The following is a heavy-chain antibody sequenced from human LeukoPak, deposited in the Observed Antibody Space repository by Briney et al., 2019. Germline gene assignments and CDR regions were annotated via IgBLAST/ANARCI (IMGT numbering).Heavy chain of an antibody. CDR1: GGTFSSYA. V-gene: IGHV1-69*01. D-gene: IGHD3-3*01. CDR2: IIPIFGTA. J-gene: IGHJ6*03. CDR3: ARDRDFWSGYYRGEYYYYMDV. Sequence: GSSVKVSCKASGGTFSSYAISWVRQAPGQRLEGMGGIIPIFGTANYAQKFQGRVTITADESTSTAYMELSSLRYEDTAVYYCARDRDFWSGYYRGEYYYYMDVWGKGTTVTVSS.